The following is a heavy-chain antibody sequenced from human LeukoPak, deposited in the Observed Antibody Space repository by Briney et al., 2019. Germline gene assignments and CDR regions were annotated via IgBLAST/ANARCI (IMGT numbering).Heavy chain of an antibody. CDR1: GGSFNGYY. CDR3: ARVSRYSGSYFDY. J-gene: IGHJ4*02. V-gene: IGHV4-34*01. D-gene: IGHD1-26*01. CDR2: INHSGST. Sequence: PSETLSLTCAVYGGSFNGYYWSWIRQPPGKGLEWIGEINHSGSTNYNPSLKSRVTISVDTSKNQFSLKLSSVTAADTAVYYCARVSRYSGSYFDYWGQGTLVTVSS.